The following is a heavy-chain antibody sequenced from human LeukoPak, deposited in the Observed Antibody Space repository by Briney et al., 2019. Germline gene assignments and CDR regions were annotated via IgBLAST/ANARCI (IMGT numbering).Heavy chain of an antibody. CDR2: ISSTSSTI. CDR3: ARARGFDL. V-gene: IGHV3-48*02. J-gene: IGHJ4*02. CDR1: GFTFSIYT. Sequence: PGGSLRLSCGASGFTFSIYTMNWVRQAPGKGLEWVSSISSTSSTIHYADYVKGRFTISRDNAKNSLFLQMNSLRDEDTAVYYCARARGFDLWGQGTLVTVSS.